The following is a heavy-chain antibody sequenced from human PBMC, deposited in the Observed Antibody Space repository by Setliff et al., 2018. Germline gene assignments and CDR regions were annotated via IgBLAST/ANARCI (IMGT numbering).Heavy chain of an antibody. Sequence: PSETLSLTCTVSGGSISSYYWSWIRQPPGKGLEWIGYIYYSGSTNYNPSLKSRVTISVDTSKNQFSLKLSSVTAADTAVYYCARVWGGGWFDPWGQGTLVTVSS. D-gene: IGHD3-16*01. J-gene: IGHJ5*02. CDR1: GGSISSYY. CDR2: IYYSGST. CDR3: ARVWGGGWFDP. V-gene: IGHV4-59*01.